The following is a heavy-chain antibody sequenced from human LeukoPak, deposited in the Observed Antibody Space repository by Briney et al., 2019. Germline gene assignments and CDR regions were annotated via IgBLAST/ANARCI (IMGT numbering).Heavy chain of an antibody. CDR3: AREVTIFGVAYRYYMDV. CDR1: GFTFSSYS. V-gene: IGHV3-48*01. Sequence: PGGSLRLSCAASGFTFSSYSMNWVRQAPGKGLEWVPYISSSSSTIYYADSVKGRFTISRDNAKNSLYLQMNSLRAEDTAVYYCAREVTIFGVAYRYYMDVWGKGTTVTVSS. CDR2: ISSSSSTI. D-gene: IGHD3-3*01. J-gene: IGHJ6*03.